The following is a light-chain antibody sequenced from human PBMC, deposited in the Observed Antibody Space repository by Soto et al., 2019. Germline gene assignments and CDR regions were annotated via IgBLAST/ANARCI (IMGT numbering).Light chain of an antibody. J-gene: IGKJ1*01. CDR3: QQYNNWPRT. V-gene: IGKV3-15*01. CDR1: QSVSSN. CDR2: GAS. Sequence: EIVMTQSPATLSVSPGERATLSCRASQSVSSNLAWYQQKPGQAPNLLIYGASTRATGIPAMFSGSGSGTEFTLTISSLQSEDFAVYYCQQYNNWPRTFGQGTKVDIK.